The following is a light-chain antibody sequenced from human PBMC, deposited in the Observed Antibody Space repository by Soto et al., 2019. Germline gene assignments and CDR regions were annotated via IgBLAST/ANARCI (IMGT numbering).Light chain of an antibody. Sequence: IQMTQSPSSLSASVGDRVTITCRAGQGIRSNLVWYQQKPGKAPKRLVYTASTLDSGVPSRFSGFGSGTEVTLTISSLQPEDFATYYCLQHNTYPLTFGGGTKVEIK. CDR3: LQHNTYPLT. J-gene: IGKJ4*01. CDR1: QGIRSN. CDR2: TAS. V-gene: IGKV1-17*01.